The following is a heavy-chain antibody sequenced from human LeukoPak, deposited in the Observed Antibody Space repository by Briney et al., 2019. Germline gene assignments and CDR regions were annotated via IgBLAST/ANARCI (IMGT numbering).Heavy chain of an antibody. CDR2: ISGSGGST. V-gene: IGHV3-23*01. D-gene: IGHD2-2*01. CDR1: GFTFSSYG. CDR3: AKVGEYQLLLYAFDM. Sequence: PGGSLRPSCAASGFTFSSYGMSWVRRAPGKGLEWVSAISGSGGSTYYADSVKGRFTISRDNSKNTLYLQMNSLRAEDTAVYYCAKVGEYQLLLYAFDMWGQGTMVTVSS. J-gene: IGHJ3*02.